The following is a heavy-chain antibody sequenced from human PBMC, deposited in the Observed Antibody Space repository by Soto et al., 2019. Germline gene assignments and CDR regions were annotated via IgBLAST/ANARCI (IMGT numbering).Heavy chain of an antibody. D-gene: IGHD3-10*01. CDR3: ATSYGSGYRAFDY. V-gene: IGHV1-69*02. CDR2: INPILSMS. Sequence: ASVKVSCKASGDTFAFYSINWVRQAPGLGLEWMGRINPILSMSNYAQRFQGRVTMTADKSTSTAYMVLNSLRSEDTAMYYCATSYGSGYRAFDYWGQGALVTVS. CDR1: GDTFAFYS. J-gene: IGHJ4*02.